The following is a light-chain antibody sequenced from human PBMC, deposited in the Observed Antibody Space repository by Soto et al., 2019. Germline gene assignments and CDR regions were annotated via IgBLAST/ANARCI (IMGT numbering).Light chain of an antibody. CDR2: AAS. CDR1: QDISGW. Sequence: IKMNQSPSSVSASVGDRVTITCRASQDISGWLAWYQQKPGKAPKVLIYAASNLQSGVPSRFSGSGSGTDFTLTISSLEPEDFAVYYCQLRSNWPPSITFGQGTLLEIK. J-gene: IGKJ5*01. V-gene: IGKV1-12*01. CDR3: QLRSNWPPSIT.